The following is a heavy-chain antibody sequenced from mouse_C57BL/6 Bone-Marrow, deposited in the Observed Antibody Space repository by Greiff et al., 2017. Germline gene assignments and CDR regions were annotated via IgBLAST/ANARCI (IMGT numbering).Heavy chain of an antibody. CDR2: IYPGDGDT. Sequence: VQLQQSGPELVKPGASVKISCKASGYAFSSSWMNWVKQRTGKGLEWIGRIYPGDGDTNYNGKFKGKATLTADKSSSTAYMQLSSLTSEDSAVYFCARLGFYYGSSPDVWGTGTTVTVSS. CDR3: ARLGFYYGSSPDV. J-gene: IGHJ1*03. V-gene: IGHV1-82*01. CDR1: GYAFSSSW. D-gene: IGHD1-1*01.